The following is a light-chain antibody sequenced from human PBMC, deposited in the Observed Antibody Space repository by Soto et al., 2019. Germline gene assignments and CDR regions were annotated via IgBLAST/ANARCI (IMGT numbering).Light chain of an antibody. CDR1: SGHSSYA. Sequence: QPVLTQSPSASASLGASVKLTCTLSSGHSSYAIAWHQQQPEKGPRYLMKLNSDGTHSKGDGIPDRFSGSSSGAERYLTISSLQSEDEADYYCQTWGTGRGVFGGGTKFTVL. V-gene: IGLV4-69*01. CDR3: QTWGTGRGV. J-gene: IGLJ2*01. CDR2: LNSDGTH.